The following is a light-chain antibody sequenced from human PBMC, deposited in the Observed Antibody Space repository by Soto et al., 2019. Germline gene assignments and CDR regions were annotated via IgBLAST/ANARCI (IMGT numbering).Light chain of an antibody. J-gene: IGKJ1*01. CDR3: QHYNSDSEA. CDR2: KAS. CDR1: QTISSW. Sequence: DIQMTQSPSTLSGSVGDRVTITCRASQTISSWLAWYQQKPGKAPTLLIYKASTLKSGVPSRFSGSGSGTEFTLTISSLQPDDYATYYCQHYNSDSEAFGQGTKVELK. V-gene: IGKV1-5*03.